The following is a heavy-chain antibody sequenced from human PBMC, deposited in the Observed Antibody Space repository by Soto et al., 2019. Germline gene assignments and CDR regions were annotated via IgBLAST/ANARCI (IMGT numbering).Heavy chain of an antibody. D-gene: IGHD3-3*01. CDR2: IDPSDSRA. V-gene: IGHV5-10-1*01. CDR1: GYSFTSYW. Sequence: GESLKISCKGSGYSFTSYWIGWVRQMPGKGLEWVGRIDPSDSRAYYSPSFQGRVTISVDRSIATAYLRWSTLEASDTATYYCARQITTFGIIINALNVWGQGTMVTVSS. J-gene: IGHJ3*01. CDR3: ARQITTFGIIINALNV.